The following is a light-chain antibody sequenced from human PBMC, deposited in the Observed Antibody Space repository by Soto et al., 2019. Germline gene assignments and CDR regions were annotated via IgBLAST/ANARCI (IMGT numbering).Light chain of an antibody. CDR3: CSLTTRQTYV. V-gene: IGLV2-14*03. CDR2: HVT. J-gene: IGLJ1*01. CDR1: SSDIGHYDY. Sequence: QSALTQPASLSGSPGQSITISCTGTSSDIGHYDYVSWYQQHPGKAPKLMIYHVTYRPSGVSNRYSGSKSGNSASLTISGLQADDEADYYCCSLTTRQTYVFGSGTKVTVL.